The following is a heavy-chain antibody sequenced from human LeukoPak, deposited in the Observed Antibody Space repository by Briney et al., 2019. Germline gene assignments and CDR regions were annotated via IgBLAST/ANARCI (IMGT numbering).Heavy chain of an antibody. CDR3: ARASGPFDY. Sequence: GGSLRLSCAASGFIFSPYGVHWVRQAPGKGLEWVAVIFSDGSNKYYGDSVKGRFTISRDNSKNTLYLEMDSLRVEDTALYYCARASGPFDYWGQGTLVTVSS. D-gene: IGHD3-10*01. CDR1: GFIFSPYG. J-gene: IGHJ4*02. V-gene: IGHV3-33*01. CDR2: IFSDGSNK.